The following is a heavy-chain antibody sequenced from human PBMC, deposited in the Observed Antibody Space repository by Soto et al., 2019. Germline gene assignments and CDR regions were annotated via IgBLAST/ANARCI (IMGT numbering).Heavy chain of an antibody. Sequence: QVQLQQWGAGLLKPSETLSLTCAVYGGSFSGYYWSWIRQPPGKGLEWIWEINHSGSTNYNPSLRSRVTISVDTSKNQFSLKLSSVTAADTAVYYCARTTSRWFDPCGQGSLVTVSS. CDR2: INHSGST. J-gene: IGHJ5*02. CDR3: ARTTSRWFDP. CDR1: GGSFSGYY. V-gene: IGHV4-34*01. D-gene: IGHD1-1*01.